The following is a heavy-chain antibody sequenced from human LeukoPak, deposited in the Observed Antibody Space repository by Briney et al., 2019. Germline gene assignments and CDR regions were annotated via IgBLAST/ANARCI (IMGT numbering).Heavy chain of an antibody. J-gene: IGHJ4*02. CDR2: IGGTGVRT. D-gene: IGHD3-16*01. CDR1: GFTFSSYA. V-gene: IGHV3-23*01. CDR3: AKDRLGGPYFFHY. Sequence: GGSLRLSCASSGFTFSSYAMSWVRQAPGKGLEWVSTIGGTGVRTYYADSVKGRFTISRDNSKNTLYLQIDSLRAEDTAVYFCAKDRLGGPYFFHYWGQGTLVTVSS.